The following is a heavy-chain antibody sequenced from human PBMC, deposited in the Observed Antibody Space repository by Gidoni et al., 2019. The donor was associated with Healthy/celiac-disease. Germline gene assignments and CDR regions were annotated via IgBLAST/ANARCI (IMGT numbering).Heavy chain of an antibody. CDR1: GGSFSGYY. CDR3: ARGFGYYGSGSYYSSGKGRSYYYYYYMDV. J-gene: IGHJ6*03. CDR2: SNHSGST. D-gene: IGHD3-10*01. V-gene: IGHV4-34*01. Sequence: QVQLQQWGAGLLKPSETLSLTCAVYGGSFSGYYWSWIRQPPGKGLEWIGESNHSGSTNYNPSLKSRVTISVDTSKNQFSLKLSSVTAADTAVYYCARGFGYYGSGSYYSSGKGRSYYYYYYMDVWGKGTTVTVSS.